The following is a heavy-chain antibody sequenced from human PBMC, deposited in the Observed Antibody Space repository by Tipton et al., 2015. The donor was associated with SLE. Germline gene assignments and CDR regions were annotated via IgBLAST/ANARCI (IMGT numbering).Heavy chain of an antibody. CDR3: ARGRFGGSAS. CDR1: GGPISSSTYY. CDR2: IDYRGTS. D-gene: IGHD3-16*01. Sequence: GLVKPSETLPLTCTVSGGPISSSTYYWGWIRQSPGKGLEWIGSIDYRGTSYYNPSLESRVTISVDTSKNQFSLRLSSVAAADTALYYCARGRFGGSASWGQGTLVTVSS. V-gene: IGHV4-39*01. J-gene: IGHJ5*01.